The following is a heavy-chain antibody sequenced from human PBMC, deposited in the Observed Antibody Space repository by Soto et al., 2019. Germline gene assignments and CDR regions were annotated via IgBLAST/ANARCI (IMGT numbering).Heavy chain of an antibody. V-gene: IGHV4-34*01. Sequence: ASETLSLTYHFYGRAFSAYYWSGIRQPPGQGLEWIGEINHSGSTNYNPSLKSRVTISVDTSKNQFSLKLSSVTAADTAVYYCARGFVDTDMYDYYYYGMDVWGQGTTVT. CDR3: ARGFVDTDMYDYYYYGMDV. D-gene: IGHD5-18*01. J-gene: IGHJ6*02. CDR1: GRAFSAYY. CDR2: INHSGST.